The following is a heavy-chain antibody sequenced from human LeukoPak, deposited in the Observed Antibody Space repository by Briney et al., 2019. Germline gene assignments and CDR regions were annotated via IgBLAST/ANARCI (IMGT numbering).Heavy chain of an antibody. D-gene: IGHD2-2*01. V-gene: IGHV1-8*01. CDR1: GYTFTSYD. CDR3: ARTHCSSTSCYADYYYYYMDV. J-gene: IGHJ6*03. CDR2: MNPNSGNT. Sequence: GASVKVSCTASGYTFTSYDINWVRQATGQGLEWMGWMNPNSGNTGYAQKFQGRVTMTRNTSISTAYMELSSLRSEDTAVYYCARTHCSSTSCYADYYYYYMDVWGKGTTVTVSS.